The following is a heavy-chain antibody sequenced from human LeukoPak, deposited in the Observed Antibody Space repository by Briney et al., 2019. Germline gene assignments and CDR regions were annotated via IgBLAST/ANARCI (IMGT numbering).Heavy chain of an antibody. J-gene: IGHJ3*02. CDR1: GFTFSTSW. CDR2: IKQDGSEK. V-gene: IGHV3-7*01. Sequence: SGGSLRLSCTASGFTFSTSWMSWVRQAPGKGLEWVANIKQDGSEKYYVDSVKGRFAISRDNAKNSLYLQMNSLRAEDTAVYYCARDPHYYDSSGDAFDIWGQGTMVTVSS. D-gene: IGHD3-22*01. CDR3: ARDPHYYDSSGDAFDI.